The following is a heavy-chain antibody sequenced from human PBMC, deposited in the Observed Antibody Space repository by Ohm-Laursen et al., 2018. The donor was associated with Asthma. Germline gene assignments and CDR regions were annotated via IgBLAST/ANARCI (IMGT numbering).Heavy chain of an antibody. Sequence: GSLRLSCAASGYTFSRYSIHWVRQFPGKGLEWVASISTASTFIYYADSVRGRFTTSRDNAKNLVFLQMNDVRAEDTALYYCARIGPEWELPGREYSLHHWGEGTLVTVSS. CDR3: ARIGPEWELPGREYSLHH. V-gene: IGHV3-21*01. J-gene: IGHJ1*01. D-gene: IGHD1-26*01. CDR1: GYTFSRYS. CDR2: ISTASTFI.